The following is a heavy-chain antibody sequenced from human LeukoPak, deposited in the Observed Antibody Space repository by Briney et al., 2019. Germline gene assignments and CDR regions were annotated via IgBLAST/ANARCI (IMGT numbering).Heavy chain of an antibody. CDR2: INPNSGGT. V-gene: IGHV1-2*02. D-gene: IGHD3-3*01. Sequence: ASVKVSCKASGYTFTSYYMHWVRQAPGQGLEWMEWINPNSGGTNYAQKFQGRVTMTRDTSISTAYMELSRLRSDDTAVYYCARAIDFWSGYDYWGQGTLVTVSS. CDR3: ARAIDFWSGYDY. CDR1: GYTFTSYY. J-gene: IGHJ4*02.